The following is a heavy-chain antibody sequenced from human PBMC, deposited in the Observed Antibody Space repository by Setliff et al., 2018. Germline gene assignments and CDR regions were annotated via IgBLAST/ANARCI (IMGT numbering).Heavy chain of an antibody. Sequence: PSETLSLTCTVSDASIGGSGYYWGWIRQPPGKGPEWIGNIHYSGSTHYNPSLKSRVTISVDTSKNQFSLKLTSVTAADAAVYYCARAAVTSGARADYFDNWGRGTLVTVSS. D-gene: IGHD4-17*01. V-gene: IGHV4-39*07. J-gene: IGHJ4*01. CDR1: DASIGGSGYY. CDR3: ARAAVTSGARADYFDN. CDR2: IHYSGST.